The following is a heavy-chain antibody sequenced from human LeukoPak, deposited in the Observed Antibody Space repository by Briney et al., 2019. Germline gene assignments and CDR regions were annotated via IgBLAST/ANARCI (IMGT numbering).Heavy chain of an antibody. Sequence: GGSLRLSCAASGFTFSSYWMSWVRQAPGKGLEWVANIKQDGSEKYYVDSVKGRFTISRDNAKNSLYLQMNSLRAEDTAVYYCARAGGSGSYYNISPFYYYYYYVDVWGKGTTVTVSS. CDR1: GFTFSSYW. D-gene: IGHD3-10*01. J-gene: IGHJ6*03. CDR3: ARAGGSGSYYNISPFYYYYYYVDV. V-gene: IGHV3-7*01. CDR2: IKQDGSEK.